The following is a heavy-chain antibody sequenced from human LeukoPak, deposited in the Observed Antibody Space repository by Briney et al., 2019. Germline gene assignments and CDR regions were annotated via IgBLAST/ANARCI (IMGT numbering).Heavy chain of an antibody. V-gene: IGHV1-69*05. CDR3: ARVGVGADAFDI. Sequence: SVKVSCKASGGTFSSYAISWVRQAPGQGLEWMGGIIPIFGTANYAQKFQGRVTITTDESTSTAYMELSSLRSEDAAVYYCARVGVGADAFDIWGQGTMVTVSS. CDR1: GGTFSSYA. D-gene: IGHD3-10*01. CDR2: IIPIFGTA. J-gene: IGHJ3*02.